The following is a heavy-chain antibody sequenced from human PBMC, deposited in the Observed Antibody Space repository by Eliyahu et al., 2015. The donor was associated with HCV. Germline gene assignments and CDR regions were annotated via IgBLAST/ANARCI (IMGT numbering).Heavy chain of an antibody. CDR2: INAGNGNT. Sequence: VQLVQSGAEVKKPGASXKVSCKASGXXFTSYAMHWVRQAPGQRLEWMGWINAGNGNTKYSQKFQGRVTITRDTSASTAYMELSSLRSEDTAVYYCARGRAVAGFFLSWGQGTLVTVSS. V-gene: IGHV1-3*01. CDR3: ARGRAVAGFFLS. J-gene: IGHJ4*02. D-gene: IGHD6-19*01. CDR1: GXXFTSYA.